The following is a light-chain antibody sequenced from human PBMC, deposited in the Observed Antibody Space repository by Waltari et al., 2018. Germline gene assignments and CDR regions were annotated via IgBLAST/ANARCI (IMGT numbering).Light chain of an antibody. CDR3: QQYGYSRST. CDR1: QRLLHSDGKTF. Sequence: DIVMTQTPLSLSVTPGQPASTSCKSSQRLLHSDGKTFLYWYLQKPGQSPQLLIYEVSSRFSGVPDRFSGSGSGTDFTLTISRLEPEDFAVYYCQQYGYSRSTFGGGTKVEIK. J-gene: IGKJ4*01. CDR2: EVS. V-gene: IGKV2-29*02.